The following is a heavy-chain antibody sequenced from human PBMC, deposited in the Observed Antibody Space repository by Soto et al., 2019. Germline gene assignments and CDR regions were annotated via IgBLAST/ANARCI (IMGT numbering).Heavy chain of an antibody. CDR1: GGSITSGSYY. D-gene: IGHD2-8*02. CDR3: ARRTGGAPFDS. Sequence: QLQLQESGPGLVKPSETLSLSCTVSGGSITSGSYYWGWIRQPPGKGLEWVATMHYSGISFYKPSLKCRVTMPVDTSKNQFSLRLPSVTAADTAVYYCARRTGGAPFDSWGQGTLVTVSS. J-gene: IGHJ4*02. V-gene: IGHV4-39*01. CDR2: MHYSGIS.